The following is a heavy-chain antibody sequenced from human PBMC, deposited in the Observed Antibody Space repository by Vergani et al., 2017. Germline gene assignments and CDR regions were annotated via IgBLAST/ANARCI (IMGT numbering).Heavy chain of an antibody. CDR1: GYTFTSYD. V-gene: IGHV1-8*01. J-gene: IGHJ6*03. D-gene: IGHD6-13*01. CDR2: MNPNSGNT. Sequence: QVQLVQSGAEVKKPGASVKVSCKASGYTFTSYDINWVRQATGQGLEWMGWMNPNSGNTGYAQKFQGRVTMTRNTSISTAYRELSSLRSEDTAVYYCAGGGAHSSSWPFYYYYYMDVWGKGTTVTVSS. CDR3: AGGGAHSSSWPFYYYYYMDV.